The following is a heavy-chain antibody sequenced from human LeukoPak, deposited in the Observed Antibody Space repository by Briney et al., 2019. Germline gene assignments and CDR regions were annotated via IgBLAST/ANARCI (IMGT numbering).Heavy chain of an antibody. CDR3: AGPYYDFWSGYPHPYYYGMDV. CDR1: GGSFSGYY. CDR2: INHSGST. D-gene: IGHD3-3*01. V-gene: IGHV4-34*01. J-gene: IGHJ6*02. Sequence: PSETLSLTCVVYGGSFSGYYWSWIRQPPGKGLEWIGEINHSGSTNYNSSLKSRVTIPVDTSKNQFSLKLSSVTAADTAVYYCAGPYYDFWSGYPHPYYYGMDVWGQGTTVTVSS.